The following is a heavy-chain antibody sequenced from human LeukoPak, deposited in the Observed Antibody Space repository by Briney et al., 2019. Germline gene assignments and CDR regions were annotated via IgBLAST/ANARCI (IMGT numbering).Heavy chain of an antibody. J-gene: IGHJ4*02. Sequence: GGSLRLSCSVSGFTLSTYVMHWVRQAPGKGLEYVSAISSNGDNTYYADSVKGRFTISRDNSKNTLYLQMSSLRADDTAVYYCVRGTGYWGQGTLFTVSS. CDR3: VRGTGY. CDR1: GFTLSTYV. V-gene: IGHV3-64D*06. CDR2: ISSNGDNT.